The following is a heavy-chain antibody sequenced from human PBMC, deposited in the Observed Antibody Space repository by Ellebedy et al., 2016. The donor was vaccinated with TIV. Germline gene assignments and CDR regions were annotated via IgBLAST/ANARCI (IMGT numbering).Heavy chain of an antibody. V-gene: IGHV3-23*01. CDR1: GFTFSSYA. Sequence: GGSLRLSCAASGFTFSSYAMSWVRQAPGKGLEWVSVISGTGGDTYYADSVKGRFTISRDNAKNTLYLQMHSLRAEDTAVYYCAKSHDINGYHYVGAFDIWGQGTMVTSSS. CDR2: ISGTGGDT. J-gene: IGHJ3*02. D-gene: IGHD3-22*01. CDR3: AKSHDINGYHYVGAFDI.